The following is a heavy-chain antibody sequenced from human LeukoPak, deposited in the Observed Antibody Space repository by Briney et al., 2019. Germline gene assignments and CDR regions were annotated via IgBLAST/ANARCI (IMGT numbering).Heavy chain of an antibody. CDR2: ISSSSSYI. Sequence: PGGSLRLSCAASGFTFSSYSMNWVRQAPGKGLEWVSSISSSSSYIYYADSVKGRFTISRDNAKNSLYLQMNSLRAEDTAVYYCARVHPHPILTGYPSGLLGAFDIWGQGTMVTVSS. V-gene: IGHV3-21*01. J-gene: IGHJ3*02. D-gene: IGHD3-9*01. CDR1: GFTFSSYS. CDR3: ARVHPHPILTGYPSGLLGAFDI.